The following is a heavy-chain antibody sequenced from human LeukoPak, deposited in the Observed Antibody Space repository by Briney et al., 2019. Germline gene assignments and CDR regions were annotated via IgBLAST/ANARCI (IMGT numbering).Heavy chain of an antibody. Sequence: SETLSLTCTVSGVSTSSSNYYWGWIRQPPGKGLEWIGGIHYSGNTYYNPSLKSRVTISIDTSKNQFSLKLSSVTAADTAVYYCARLGAGPTYYDFWSGYSSFYFGYWGQGTLVTVSS. CDR2: IHYSGNT. D-gene: IGHD3-3*01. CDR3: ARLGAGPTYYDFWSGYSSFYFGY. V-gene: IGHV4-39*01. CDR1: GVSTSSSNYY. J-gene: IGHJ4*02.